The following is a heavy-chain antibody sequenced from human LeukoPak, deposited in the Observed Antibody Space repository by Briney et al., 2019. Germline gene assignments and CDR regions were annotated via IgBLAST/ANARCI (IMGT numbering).Heavy chain of an antibody. CDR1: GFTFSNYW. D-gene: IGHD3-22*01. J-gene: IGHJ5*02. Sequence: GGSLRLSCAASGFTFSNYWMNWVRQAPGKGLVWVSRINSDGINTSYADSVKGRFTISRDNAKNTLNLQMNSLRAEDTAVYYCARDLGQYYDTGDNWFDPWGQGTLVTVSS. V-gene: IGHV3-74*01. CDR2: INSDGINT. CDR3: ARDLGQYYDTGDNWFDP.